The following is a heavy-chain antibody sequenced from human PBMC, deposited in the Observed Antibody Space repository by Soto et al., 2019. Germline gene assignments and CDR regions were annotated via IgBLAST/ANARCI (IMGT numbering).Heavy chain of an antibody. J-gene: IGHJ3*02. Sequence: GGSLRLSCAASGFTFSSYEMNWVRQAPGKGLEWVSYISSSGSTIYYADSVKGRFTISRDNAKNSLYLQMNSLRAEDTAVYYCARVFSVTIFGVVIKGAFDIWGQGTMVTVSS. CDR3: ARVFSVTIFGVVIKGAFDI. CDR2: ISSSGSTI. D-gene: IGHD3-3*01. CDR1: GFTFSSYE. V-gene: IGHV3-48*03.